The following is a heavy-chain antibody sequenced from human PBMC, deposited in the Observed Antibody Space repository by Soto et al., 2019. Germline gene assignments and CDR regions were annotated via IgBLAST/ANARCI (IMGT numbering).Heavy chain of an antibody. J-gene: IGHJ2*01. CDR2: ISYDGSNK. D-gene: IGHD4-4*01. Sequence: QVQLVESGGGVVQPGRSLRLSCAASGFTFSSYAMHWVRQAPGKGLEWVAVISYDGSNKYYADSVKGRFTISRDNSKNTLYLQMNSLRTEDTAVYYSERPLWRDDYNWGYFDLWGRGTLVTVSS. CDR1: GFTFSSYA. CDR3: ERPLWRDDYNWGYFDL. V-gene: IGHV3-30-3*01.